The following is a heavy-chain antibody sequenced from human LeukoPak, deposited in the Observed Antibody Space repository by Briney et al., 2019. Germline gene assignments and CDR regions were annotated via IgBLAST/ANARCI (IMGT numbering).Heavy chain of an antibody. D-gene: IGHD3-16*01. CDR1: GYTFTGYY. Sequence: ASVKASCKASGYTFTGYYMHWVRQAPGQGLEWMGRINPNSGGTNYAQKFQGRVTMTRDTSISTAYMELSRLRSDDTAVYYCASAGEGVFDAFDIWGQGTMVTVSS. CDR3: ASAGEGVFDAFDI. J-gene: IGHJ3*02. CDR2: INPNSGGT. V-gene: IGHV1-2*06.